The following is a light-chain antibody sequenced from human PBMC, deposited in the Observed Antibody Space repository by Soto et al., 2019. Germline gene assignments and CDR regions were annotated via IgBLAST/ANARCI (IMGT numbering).Light chain of an antibody. V-gene: IGKV3-15*01. CDR3: QQYNNWPFS. CDR2: DVS. CDR1: QGVTTN. Sequence: EIVMTQSPASLSVSPGERVTLSCRAGQGVTTNFAWCQQKSGQSPRLLIYDVSTRATGVPARFSGTGSETDFTLTISGLQSEDSAVYFCQQYNNWPFSFGQGTRLEIK. J-gene: IGKJ5*01.